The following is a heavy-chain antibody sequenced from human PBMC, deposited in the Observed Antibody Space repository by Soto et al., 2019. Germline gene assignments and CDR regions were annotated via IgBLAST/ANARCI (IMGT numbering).Heavy chain of an antibody. D-gene: IGHD6-19*01. CDR2: FDPEDGET. J-gene: IGHJ4*02. Sequence: ASVKVSCKVSGCRLTELSIHWVRQAPGRGLEWMGGFDPEDGETIYAQKFQGRVTMTEDTSTDTAYMELSTLRSEDTAVYYCATRSGWRALDFWGQGTTVTVSS. CDR3: ATRSGWRALDF. V-gene: IGHV1-24*01. CDR1: GCRLTELS.